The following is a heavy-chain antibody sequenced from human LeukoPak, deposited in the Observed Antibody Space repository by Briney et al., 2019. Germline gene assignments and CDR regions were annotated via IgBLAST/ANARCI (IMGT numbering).Heavy chain of an antibody. CDR3: ARDTAHGMDV. CDR1: GGSISSSSYY. J-gene: IGHJ6*02. Sequence: SSETLSLTCTVSGGSISSSSYYWGWIRQPPGKGLEWIGSIYYSGSTYYNPSLKSRVTISVDTSKNQFSLKLSSVTAADTAVYYCARDTAHGMDVWGQGTTVTVSS. CDR2: IYYSGST. V-gene: IGHV4-39*07. D-gene: IGHD2-21*02.